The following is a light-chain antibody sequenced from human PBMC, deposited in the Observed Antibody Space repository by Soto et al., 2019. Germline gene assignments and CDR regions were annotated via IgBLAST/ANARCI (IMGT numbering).Light chain of an antibody. CDR1: QSVRSY. CDR2: DAS. V-gene: IGKV3-11*01. J-gene: IGKJ5*01. CDR3: QQRSDWPPVT. Sequence: ETVLTQSPATLSLSPGDRATLSCRASQSVRSYLAWYQQKPGQAPRLLIYDASNRATGIPPRFSGSGSGTDFTLTISSLEPEDCAVYYCQQRSDWPPVTFGQGTRLEIK.